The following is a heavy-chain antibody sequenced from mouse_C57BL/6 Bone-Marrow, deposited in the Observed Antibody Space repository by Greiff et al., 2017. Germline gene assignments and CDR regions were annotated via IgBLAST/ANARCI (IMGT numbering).Heavy chain of an antibody. CDR2: INPSNGGT. Sequence: QVQLQQPGTELVKPGASVKLSCKASGYTFTSYWMHWVKQRPGQGLEWIGNINPSNGGTNYNEKFKSKATLTVDKSSSTAYMQLSSLTSEDSAAYYWARGGGNYSAWFAYWGQGTLVTVSA. D-gene: IGHD2-1*01. CDR3: ARGGGNYSAWFAY. V-gene: IGHV1-53*01. CDR1: GYTFTSYW. J-gene: IGHJ3*01.